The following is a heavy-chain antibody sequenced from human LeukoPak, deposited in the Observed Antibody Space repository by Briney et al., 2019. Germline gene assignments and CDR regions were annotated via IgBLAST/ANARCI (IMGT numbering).Heavy chain of an antibody. CDR2: IYYSGST. J-gene: IGHJ6*02. CDR1: GGSISSYY. CDR3: ARLPWGVVRNYYYYYGMDV. Sequence: PSETLSLICTVSGGSISSYYRSWIRQPPGKGLEWIGYIYYSGSTNYNPSLKSRVTISVDTSKNQFSLKLSSVTAADTAVYYCARLPWGVVRNYYYYYGMDVWGQGTTVTVSS. D-gene: IGHD2-15*01. V-gene: IGHV4-59*08.